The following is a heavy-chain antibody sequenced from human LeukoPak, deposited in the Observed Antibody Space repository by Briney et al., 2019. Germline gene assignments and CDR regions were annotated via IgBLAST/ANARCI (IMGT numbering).Heavy chain of an antibody. CDR2: ISYDGSNK. D-gene: IGHD3-3*01. Sequence: GGSLRLSCAASGFTFSSYAMHWVRQAPGKGLEWVAVISYDGSNKYYADSVKGRFTISRDNSKNTLYPQMNSLRAEDTAVYYCAREHYDFWSGYLTYYYYGMDAWGQGTTVTVSS. J-gene: IGHJ6*02. CDR1: GFTFSSYA. V-gene: IGHV3-30-3*01. CDR3: AREHYDFWSGYLTYYYYGMDA.